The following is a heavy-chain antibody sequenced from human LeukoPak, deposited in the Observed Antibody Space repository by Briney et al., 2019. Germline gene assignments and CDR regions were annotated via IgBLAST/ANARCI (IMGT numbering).Heavy chain of an antibody. CDR1: GGTFSSYA. CDR3: ARLQLLAYCSSTSCYGHFDL. Sequence: SVKVSCKASGGTFSSYAISWVRQAPGQGLEWMGGIIPIFGTANYAQKFQGGVTITADESTSTAYMELSSLRSEDTAVYYCARLQLLAYCSSTSCYGHFDLWGRGTLVTVSS. V-gene: IGHV1-69*13. CDR2: IIPIFGTA. D-gene: IGHD2-2*01. J-gene: IGHJ2*01.